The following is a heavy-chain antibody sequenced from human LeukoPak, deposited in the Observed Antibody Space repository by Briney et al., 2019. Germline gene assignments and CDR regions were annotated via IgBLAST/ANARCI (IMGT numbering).Heavy chain of an antibody. CDR2: IYHSGST. J-gene: IGHJ4*02. D-gene: IGHD3-3*01. V-gene: IGHV4-38-2*02. Sequence: SETLSLTCTVSGYSISSGYYWGWIRRPPGKGLEWIGSIYHSGSTYYNPSLQSRVTISIDTSKNQFSLKLSSVTAADTAVYYCARDGGLENFDYWGQGTLVTVSS. CDR3: ARDGGLENFDY. CDR1: GYSISSGYY.